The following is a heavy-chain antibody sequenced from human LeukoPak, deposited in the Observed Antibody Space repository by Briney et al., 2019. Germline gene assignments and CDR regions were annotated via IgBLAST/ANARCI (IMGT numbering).Heavy chain of an antibody. D-gene: IGHD6-19*01. V-gene: IGHV1-8*02. J-gene: IGHJ4*02. Sequence: ASVKVSCKASGGTFSSYAISWVRQAPGQGLEWMGWMNPNSGNTGYAQKFQGRVTMTRNTSISTAYMELSSLRSEDTAVYYCARVGSSHGYSCVDYWGQGTLVTVSS. CDR2: MNPNSGNT. CDR1: GGTFSSYA. CDR3: ARVGSSHGYSCVDY.